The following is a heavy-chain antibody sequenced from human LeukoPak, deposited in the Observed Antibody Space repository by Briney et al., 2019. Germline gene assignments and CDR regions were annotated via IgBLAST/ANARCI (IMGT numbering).Heavy chain of an antibody. V-gene: IGHV3-23*01. CDR1: GFSFSSHG. CDR3: XXRXXXXYKRGGFYYYMDV. Sequence: PGGSLRLSCVDSGFSFSSHGMSWVRQAPGKGLEWVSTISDSGDSTYYADSVKGRFTISRDNSKNTLYLQMSSLRAEDTAVYYXXXRXXXXYKRGGFYYYMDVWGKGTTVSVS. D-gene: IGHD6-19*01. J-gene: IGHJ6*03. CDR2: ISDSGDST.